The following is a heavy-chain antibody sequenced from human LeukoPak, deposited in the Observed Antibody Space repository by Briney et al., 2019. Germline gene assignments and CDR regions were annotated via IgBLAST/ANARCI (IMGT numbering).Heavy chain of an antibody. V-gene: IGHV4-31*03. J-gene: IGHJ4*02. CDR3: ARGPIAVAGIIDY. Sequence: ASETLSLTCTVSGGSISSGGYYWSWIRQHPGTGLEWIGYIYYSGSTYYNPSLKSRATISVDTSKNQFSLKLSSVNAADTVVYYCARGPIAVAGIIDYWGQGTLVTVSS. CDR2: IYYSGST. D-gene: IGHD6-19*01. CDR1: GGSISSGGYY.